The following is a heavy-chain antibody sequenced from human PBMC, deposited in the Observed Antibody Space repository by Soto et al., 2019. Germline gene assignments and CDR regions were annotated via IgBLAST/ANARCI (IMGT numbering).Heavy chain of an antibody. CDR3: AKVRFYHTTALDYYYYSGMDF. Sequence: WGSLRLSCAASGSTFSSYGKSWVRQAKRKGLEWVSAISGSGGRTYYADHVKGRFTISRDKSKNTLYLQMNSLRAEDTAVYYCAKVRFYHTTALDYYYYSGMDFWGQGTTVTVS. V-gene: IGHV3-23*01. D-gene: IGHD3-3*01. CDR2: ISGSGGRT. J-gene: IGHJ6*02. CDR1: GSTFSSYG.